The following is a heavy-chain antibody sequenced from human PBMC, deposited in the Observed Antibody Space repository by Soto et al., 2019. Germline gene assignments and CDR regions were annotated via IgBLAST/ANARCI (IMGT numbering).Heavy chain of an antibody. J-gene: IGHJ4*02. D-gene: IGHD3-16*01. Sequence: GVGEGSRGDYIWNRINKNTGKGLQWIGQINHSGSANYNPSLKSRVTISVHTSSSQFSLELSSVTAADTAVYYCARGFLSESHYPGEWYDLASRVQGTPVTVSS. CDR2: INHSGSA. CDR1: EGSRGDYI. CDR3: ARGFLSESHYPGEWYDLAS. V-gene: IGHV4-34*01.